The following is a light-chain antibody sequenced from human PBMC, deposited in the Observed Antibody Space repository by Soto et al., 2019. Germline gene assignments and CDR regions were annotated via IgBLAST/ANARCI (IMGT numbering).Light chain of an antibody. CDR2: GNS. J-gene: IGLJ2*01. CDR3: QSYDSSLSVV. CDR1: SSNIGAGYD. Sequence: QSVLTQPPSVSGAPGQRVTISCTGSSSNIGAGYDVHWYQQLPGTAPKLLIYGNSNRPSGVPERFSGSKSGTSASLAITGLQAEDEADYYCQSYDSSLSVVFGGGTTVTVL. V-gene: IGLV1-40*01.